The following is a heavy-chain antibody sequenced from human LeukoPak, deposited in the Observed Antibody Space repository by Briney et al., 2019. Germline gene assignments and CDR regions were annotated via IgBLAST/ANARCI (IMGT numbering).Heavy chain of an antibody. CDR1: GFTVSSNY. J-gene: IGHJ5*02. CDR2: ISSSSSYI. D-gene: IGHD6-6*01. Sequence: PGGSLRLSCAASGFTVSSNYMSWVRQAPGKGLEWVSSISSSSSYIYYADSVKGRFTISRDNAKNSLYLQMNSLRAEDTAVYYCARDHYSSSSGFDPWGQGTLVTVSS. CDR3: ARDHYSSSSGFDP. V-gene: IGHV3-21*01.